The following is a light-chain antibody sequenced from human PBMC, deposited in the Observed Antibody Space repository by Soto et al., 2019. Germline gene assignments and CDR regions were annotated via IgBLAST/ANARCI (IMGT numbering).Light chain of an antibody. CDR1: SSNVGSNI. V-gene: IGLV1-44*01. CDR2: SNN. J-gene: IGLJ2*01. CDR3: AAWDDSLDSQV. Sequence: QSVLTQPPSASGTPGQRVTISCSGSSSNVGSNIVNWYQQLPGAAPKLLIYSNNQRPSGVSDRFSGSKSGTSASLDISGLQSEDEADYYCAAWDDSLDSQVFGGATKLTVL.